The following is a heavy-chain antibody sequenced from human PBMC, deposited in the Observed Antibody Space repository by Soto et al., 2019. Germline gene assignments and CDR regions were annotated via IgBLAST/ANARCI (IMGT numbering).Heavy chain of an antibody. CDR2: IYYSGST. Sequence: SETLSLTCTVSGGSISSYYWSWIRQPPGKGLELIGYIYYSGSTNYNPSLKSRVTISVDTSKNQFSLKLSSVTAADTAVYYCARRYGASFDYWGQGTLVTVSS. J-gene: IGHJ4*02. CDR3: ARRYGASFDY. CDR1: GGSISSYY. V-gene: IGHV4-59*01. D-gene: IGHD4-17*01.